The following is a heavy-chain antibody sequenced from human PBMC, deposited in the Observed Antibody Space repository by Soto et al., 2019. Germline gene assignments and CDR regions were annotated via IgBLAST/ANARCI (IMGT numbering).Heavy chain of an antibody. Sequence: ASVKVSCKASGGTFSSYAISWVRQAPGQGLEWMGGIIPIFGTANYAQKFQGRVTITADESTSTAYMELSSLRSEDTAVYYCARGYYYDSSGYQNLDYWGRGTLVTVSS. V-gene: IGHV1-69*13. CDR1: GGTFSSYA. D-gene: IGHD3-22*01. CDR3: ARGYYYDSSGYQNLDY. CDR2: IIPIFGTA. J-gene: IGHJ4*02.